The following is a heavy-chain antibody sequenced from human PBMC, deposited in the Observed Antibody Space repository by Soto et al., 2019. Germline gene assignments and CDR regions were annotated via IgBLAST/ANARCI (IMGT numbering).Heavy chain of an antibody. CDR3: ARQKVLRFLEWLPPNYYYYGMDV. Sequence: SVKVSCKASGGTFSSYAISWVRQAPGQGLEWMGGIIPIFGTANYAQKFQGRVTITADKSTSTAYMELSSLRSEDTAVYYCARQKVLRFLEWLPPNYYYYGMDVWGQGTTVTVSS. J-gene: IGHJ6*02. D-gene: IGHD3-3*01. V-gene: IGHV1-69*06. CDR1: GGTFSSYA. CDR2: IIPIFGTA.